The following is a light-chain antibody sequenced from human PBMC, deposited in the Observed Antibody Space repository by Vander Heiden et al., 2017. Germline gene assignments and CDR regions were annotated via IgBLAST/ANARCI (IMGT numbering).Light chain of an antibody. J-gene: IGKJ5*01. CDR2: DAS. CDR1: QGISSY. V-gene: IGKV1-39*01. CDR3: QQSYSTLIT. Sequence: LHITHSPSSLSASVGDRVTITRRASQGISSYLNWYQQKPGKAPKLLIYDASSLQSGVPSRFSGSGSGTDFTLTISSLQPEDFATYYCQQSYSTLITFGQGTRLEIK.